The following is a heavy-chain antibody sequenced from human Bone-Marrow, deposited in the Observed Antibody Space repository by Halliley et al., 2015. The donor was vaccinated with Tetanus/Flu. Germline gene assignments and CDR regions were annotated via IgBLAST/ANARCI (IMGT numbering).Heavy chain of an antibody. V-gene: IGHV1-24*01. J-gene: IGHJ6*02. CDR2: FDPEDGET. CDR1: GYTLTELS. Sequence: QLVQSGAEGKKPGASVKVSCKVSGYTLTELSMHWVRQAPGKGLEWMGGFDPEDGETVYAQKFQGRVTMTEDTSTDTAYMELSSLSSGDTAVFFCATSTPDFGVLPGAIPDHYYHSMDVWGQGTTVTVSS. CDR3: ATSTPDFGVLPGAIPDHYYHSMDV. D-gene: IGHD2-2*02.